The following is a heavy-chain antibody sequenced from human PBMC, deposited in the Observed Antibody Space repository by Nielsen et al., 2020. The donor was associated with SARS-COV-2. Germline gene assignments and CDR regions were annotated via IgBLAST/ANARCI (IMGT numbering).Heavy chain of an antibody. CDR3: AREVRFLEWFSPMDV. V-gene: IGHV3-7*01. CDR2: IKQDGSEK. Sequence: GESLKISCAASGFTFSSYWMSWVRQAPGKGLEWVANIKQDGSEKYYVDSVKGRFTISRDNAKNSLYLLMNSLRAEDTAVYYCAREVRFLEWFSPMDVWGQGTTVTVSS. D-gene: IGHD3-3*01. CDR1: GFTFSSYW. J-gene: IGHJ6*02.